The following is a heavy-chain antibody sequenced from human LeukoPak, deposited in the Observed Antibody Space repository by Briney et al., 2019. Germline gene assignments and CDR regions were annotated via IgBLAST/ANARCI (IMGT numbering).Heavy chain of an antibody. J-gene: IGHJ5*02. CDR2: IYTSGST. V-gene: IGHV4-4*07. Sequence: PSETLSLTCTVSDGSISSYYWSWIRQPAGKGLEWIGRIYTSGSTNYNPSLKSRVTMSVDTSKNQFSLKLSSVTAADTAVYYCARDYLDSYYDFWSDPWGQGTLVTVSS. CDR3: ARDYLDSYYDFWSDP. D-gene: IGHD3-3*01. CDR1: DGSISSYY.